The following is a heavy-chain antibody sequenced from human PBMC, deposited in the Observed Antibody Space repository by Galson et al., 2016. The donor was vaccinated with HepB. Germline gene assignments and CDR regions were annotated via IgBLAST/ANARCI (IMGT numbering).Heavy chain of an antibody. CDR2: MYIGDSVI. Sequence: QSGAEVKKPGESLKISCKGSGYSFTTYWIGWVRQLPGKGLEWMGMMYIGDSVIRYSPSFQGQVPLSADKSISTAYLQWSSLRASDTAIYFCARGIPGPELVAVTTGVADLWGQGTLVTVSS. J-gene: IGHJ5*02. CDR3: ARGIPGPELVAVTTGVADL. V-gene: IGHV5-51*01. CDR1: GYSFTTYW. D-gene: IGHD2-15*01.